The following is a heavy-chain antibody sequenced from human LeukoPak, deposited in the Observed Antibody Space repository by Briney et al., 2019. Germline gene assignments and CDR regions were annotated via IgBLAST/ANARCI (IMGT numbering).Heavy chain of an antibody. D-gene: IGHD6-19*01. CDR1: GITFDDYA. CDR2: ISWNSGSI. Sequence: GGSLRLSCAAFGITFDDYAMHWVRQAPGKGLEWVSGISWNSGSIGYADSVKGRFTISRDNAKNSLYLQMNSLRAEDTALYYCAKDPSPGYSSGWFFVFDYWGQGTLVTVPS. V-gene: IGHV3-9*01. CDR3: AKDPSPGYSSGWFFVFDY. J-gene: IGHJ4*02.